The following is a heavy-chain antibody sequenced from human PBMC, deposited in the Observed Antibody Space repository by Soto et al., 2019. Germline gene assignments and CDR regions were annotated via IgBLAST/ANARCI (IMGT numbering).Heavy chain of an antibody. J-gene: IGHJ6*02. CDR1: RFTFSSYA. D-gene: IGHD3-22*01. CDR3: AKALLGGYYDNSGYYNYFYYGVDV. Sequence: GGSLRLSCAASRFTFSSYAMSWVRQAPGKGLEWVSGISGSGGTTYYTDSVRGRFTISRDNSRNTLYLQMNSLRAEDTAVYYCAKALLGGYYDNSGYYNYFYYGVDVWGQGTTVTVSS. V-gene: IGHV3-23*01. CDR2: ISGSGGTT.